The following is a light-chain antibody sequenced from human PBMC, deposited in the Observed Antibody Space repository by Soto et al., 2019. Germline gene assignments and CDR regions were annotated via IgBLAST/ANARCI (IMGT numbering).Light chain of an antibody. CDR3: QHYSNWPPWT. CDR2: GAS. Sequence: EIVMTQSPATLSVSPGERANLSCGDSQSVRSNLAWYHQKPGQAPRLLIYGASTRATGIPARFSGSGSGTEFTLTISSLQSEDFAVYYCQHYSNWPPWTFGQGTKVEIK. V-gene: IGKV3-15*01. J-gene: IGKJ1*01. CDR1: QSVRSN.